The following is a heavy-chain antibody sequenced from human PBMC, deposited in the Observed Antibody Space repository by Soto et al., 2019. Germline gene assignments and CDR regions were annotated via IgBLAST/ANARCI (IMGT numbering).Heavy chain of an antibody. D-gene: IGHD5-18*01. CDR1: GFTFSSYA. Sequence: QPGGSLRLSCAASGFTFSSYAMHWVRQAPGKGLEWVAVISYDGSNKYYADSVKGRFTISRDNSKNTLYLQMNSLRAEDTAVYYCARAEYSYGYQAVTIDYWGQGTLVTVSS. CDR3: ARAEYSYGYQAVTIDY. J-gene: IGHJ4*02. CDR2: ISYDGSNK. V-gene: IGHV3-30-3*01.